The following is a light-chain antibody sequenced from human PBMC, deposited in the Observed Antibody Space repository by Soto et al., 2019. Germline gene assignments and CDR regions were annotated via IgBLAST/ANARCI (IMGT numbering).Light chain of an antibody. Sequence: LTQSPGTLSFSPGERATLSCRASQSVSSKYLACYQQQAGQAPRLLIYGASNRATGIPDRFSSSGSGTDFPLTISIQEPEDLAVYCCQQYCSSATFGQGTKVDIK. CDR1: QSVSSKY. CDR3: QQYCSSAT. V-gene: IGKV3-20*01. CDR2: GAS. J-gene: IGKJ1*01.